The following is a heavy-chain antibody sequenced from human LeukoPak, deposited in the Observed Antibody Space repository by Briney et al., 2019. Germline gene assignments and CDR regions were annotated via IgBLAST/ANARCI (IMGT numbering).Heavy chain of an antibody. D-gene: IGHD2-8*01. CDR1: GFTFSSYS. CDR2: ISSSSSTM. CDR3: ARAGCTNGVCYIDY. Sequence: PGGSLRLSCAASGFTFSSYSMNWVRQAPGKGLEWVSYISSSSSTMYYADSVKGRFTISRDNAKNSLYLQMNSLRAEDTAVYYCARAGCTNGVCYIDYWGQGTLVTVSS. V-gene: IGHV3-48*01. J-gene: IGHJ4*02.